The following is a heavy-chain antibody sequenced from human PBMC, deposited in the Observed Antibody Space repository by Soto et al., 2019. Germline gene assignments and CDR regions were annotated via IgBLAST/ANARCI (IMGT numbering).Heavy chain of an antibody. CDR2: ISSSGSTI. J-gene: IGHJ6*02. CDR1: GFTFSSYE. V-gene: IGHV3-48*03. CDR3: ARDKAAAIVFLEYYYYYGMDV. D-gene: IGHD2-2*01. Sequence: PGGSLRLSCAASGFTFSSYEMNWVRQAPGKGLEWVSYISSSGSTIYYADSVKGRFTISRDNAKNSLYLQMNSLRAEDTAVYYCARDKAAAIVFLEYYYYYGMDVWGQGTPVTVYS.